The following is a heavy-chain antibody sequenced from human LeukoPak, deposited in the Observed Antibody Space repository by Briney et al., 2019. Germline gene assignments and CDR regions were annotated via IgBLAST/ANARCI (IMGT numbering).Heavy chain of an antibody. D-gene: IGHD1-26*01. J-gene: IGHJ1*01. Sequence: PGGSLRLSCAASGFTFSSYAMSWVRQAPGKGLEWVSAISGSGGSTYYADSVKGRFTISRDNSKNTLYLQMNSLRAEDTAVYYWAKDRTYGGSYYGDFQHWGQGTLVTVSS. V-gene: IGHV3-23*01. CDR2: ISGSGGST. CDR1: GFTFSSYA. CDR3: AKDRTYGGSYYGDFQH.